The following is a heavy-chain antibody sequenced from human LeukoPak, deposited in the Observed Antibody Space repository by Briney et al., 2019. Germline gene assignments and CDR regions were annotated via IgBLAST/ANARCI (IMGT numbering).Heavy chain of an antibody. CDR2: INPDNGKT. D-gene: IGHD1-1*01. V-gene: IGHV1-2*02. CDR3: ARNEPAVSVVDAFDV. CDR1: GYNFNSYY. J-gene: IGHJ3*01. Sequence: APVKVSCKASGYNFNSYYIHWVRQAPGQGLTWMGWINPDNGKTKYEPRFQGRVTMTWDTSINTAYVDLTGLRSDDTAVYYCARNEPAVSVVDAFDVWGQGTVVTVSS.